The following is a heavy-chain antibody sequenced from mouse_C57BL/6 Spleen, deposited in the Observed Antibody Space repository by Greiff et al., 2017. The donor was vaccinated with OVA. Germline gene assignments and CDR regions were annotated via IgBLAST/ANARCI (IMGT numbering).Heavy chain of an antibody. V-gene: IGHV1-82*01. CDR1: GYAFSSSW. Sequence: HVQLQQSGPELVKPGASVKISCKASGYAFSSSWMNWVKQRPGKGLEWIGRIYPGDGDTNYNGKFKGKATLTADKSSSTAYMQLSSLTSEDSAVYFCARTTVVDYYAMDYWGQGTSVTVSS. J-gene: IGHJ4*01. D-gene: IGHD1-1*01. CDR3: ARTTVVDYYAMDY. CDR2: IYPGDGDT.